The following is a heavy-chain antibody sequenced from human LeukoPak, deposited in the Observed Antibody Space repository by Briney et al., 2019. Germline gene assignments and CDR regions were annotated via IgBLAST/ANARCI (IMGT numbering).Heavy chain of an antibody. Sequence: ASVKVSCKDSGGTFSSYAISWVRQAPGRGLEWMGRIIPIFGTANYAQKFQGRVTITTDESTSTAYMELSSLRSEDTAAYYCARAYYDSPNCFDPWGQGTLVTVSS. V-gene: IGHV1-69*05. J-gene: IGHJ5*02. CDR3: ARAYYDSPNCFDP. CDR1: GGTFSSYA. CDR2: IIPIFGTA. D-gene: IGHD3-22*01.